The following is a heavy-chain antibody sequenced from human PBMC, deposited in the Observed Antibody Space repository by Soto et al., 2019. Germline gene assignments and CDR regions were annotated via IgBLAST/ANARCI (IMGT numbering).Heavy chain of an antibody. CDR3: AKKVPGSNPLDS. CDR2: INPNSGGT. D-gene: IGHD1-1*01. CDR1: GYTFTAYY. V-gene: IGHV1-2*04. Sequence: GASVKVSCKASGYTFTAYYMHWVRQAPGQGLEWMGWINPNSGGTNYAQKFQGWVTMTRDTSISTAYMELNSLRVEDTAVYYCAKKVPGSNPLDSWGQGALVTVSS. J-gene: IGHJ4*02.